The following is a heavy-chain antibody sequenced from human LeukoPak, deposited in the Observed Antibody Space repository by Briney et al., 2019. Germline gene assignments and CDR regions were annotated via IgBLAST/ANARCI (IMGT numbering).Heavy chain of an antibody. J-gene: IGHJ4*02. CDR2: VKSKTDGGTT. CDR1: GFTFSNAW. CDR3: TTPFAFRRDYFFDY. Sequence: SGGSLRLSCAASGFTFSNAWMSWVRQAPGKGLEWVGRVKSKTDGGTTDYAAPVKGRFTISRDDSKNTLYLQMNSLKTEDTAVYYCTTPFAFRRDYFFDYWGQGTLVTVSS. V-gene: IGHV3-15*01. D-gene: IGHD2-21*02.